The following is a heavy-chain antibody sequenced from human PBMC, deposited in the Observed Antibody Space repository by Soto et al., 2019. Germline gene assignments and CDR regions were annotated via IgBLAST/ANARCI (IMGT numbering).Heavy chain of an antibody. V-gene: IGHV3-33*01. CDR3: ARIPRGYCTNGVCSSGGMDV. CDR1: GFTFSSYG. D-gene: IGHD2-8*01. CDR2: IWYDGSNK. Sequence: QVQLVESGGGVVQPGRSLRLSCAASGFTFSSYGMHWVRQAPGKGLEWVAVIWYDGSNKYYADSVKGRFTISRDNSKNTLYLQMNGLRAEDTAVYYCARIPRGYCTNGVCSSGGMDVWGQGTTVTVSS. J-gene: IGHJ6*02.